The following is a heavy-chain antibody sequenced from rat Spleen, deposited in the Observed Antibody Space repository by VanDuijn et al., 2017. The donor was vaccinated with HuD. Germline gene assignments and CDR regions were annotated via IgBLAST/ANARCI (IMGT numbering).Heavy chain of an antibody. D-gene: IGHD1-9*01. Sequence: EVQLVESDGGLVQPGRSLKLSCAASGFTFSDYGMAWVRQAPTKGLEWVATISYGGTSFYRDSVKGRFTFSRDNAKSSLYLQMDSLRSEDTATYYCARQYYGYTYDWYFDFWGPGTMVTVSS. CDR1: GFTFSDYG. J-gene: IGHJ1*01. CDR3: ARQYYGYTYDWYFDF. V-gene: IGHV5-29*01. CDR2: ISYGGTS.